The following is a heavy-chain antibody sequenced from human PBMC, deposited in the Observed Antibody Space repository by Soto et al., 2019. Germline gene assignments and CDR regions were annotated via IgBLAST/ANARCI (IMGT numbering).Heavy chain of an antibody. CDR1: GFTFSSYA. J-gene: IGHJ4*02. CDR3: ARAMGVGEMARVAIGGSDY. CDR2: ISYDGSNK. D-gene: IGHD2-21*01. V-gene: IGHV3-30-3*01. Sequence: QVQLVESGGGVVQPGRSLRLSCAASGFTFSSYAMHWVRQAPGKGLEWVAVISYDGSNKYYADSVKGRFTISRDNSKNTLYLQMNSLRAEDTAVYYCARAMGVGEMARVAIGGSDYWGQGTLVTVSS.